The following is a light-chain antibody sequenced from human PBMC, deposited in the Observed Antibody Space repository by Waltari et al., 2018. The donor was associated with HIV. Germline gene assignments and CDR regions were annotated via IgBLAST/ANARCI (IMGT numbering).Light chain of an antibody. CDR3: KSSTTRSTPCV. V-gene: IGLV2-14*01. CDR2: DVR. CDR1: NSDIGGHNS. Sequence: QSALTQPASVSGSPGQSITISCTGTNSDIGGHNSVSWYQQHPGKAPKLIIYDVRNRPSGVANPFSGPKSGNAASLTISGLQAEDEADYYCKSSTTRSTPCVFGSGTKVTVL. J-gene: IGLJ1*01.